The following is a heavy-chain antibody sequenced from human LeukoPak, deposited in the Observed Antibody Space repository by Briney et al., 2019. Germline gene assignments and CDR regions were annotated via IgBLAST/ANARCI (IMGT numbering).Heavy chain of an antibody. Sequence: PGGSLRLSCAASGFTFSTYRMNWVRQAPGKGLEWVSSISSSSSYIYYADSVKGRFTISRDNAKNSLYLQMNSLRAEDTAIYYCARDWKYSIDYWGQGTLVTVSS. D-gene: IGHD2/OR15-2a*01. J-gene: IGHJ4*02. V-gene: IGHV3-21*01. CDR2: ISSSSSYI. CDR1: GFTFSTYR. CDR3: ARDWKYSIDY.